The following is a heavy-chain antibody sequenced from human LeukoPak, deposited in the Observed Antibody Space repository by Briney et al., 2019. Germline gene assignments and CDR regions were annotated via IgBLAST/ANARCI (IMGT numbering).Heavy chain of an antibody. Sequence: SETLSLTCTVSGGSISSYYWSWIRQPPGKGLEWIGYIYYSGSTNYNPSLKSRVTISVDTSKNQFSLKLSSVTAADTAVYYCARIVVVPAAIRSLAFDIWGQGTMVTVSS. CDR1: GGSISSYY. CDR2: IYYSGST. CDR3: ARIVVVPAAIRSLAFDI. D-gene: IGHD2-2*02. J-gene: IGHJ3*02. V-gene: IGHV4-59*01.